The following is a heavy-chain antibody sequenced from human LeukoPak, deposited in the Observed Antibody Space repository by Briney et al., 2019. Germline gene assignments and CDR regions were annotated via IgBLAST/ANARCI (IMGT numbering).Heavy chain of an antibody. CDR1: GYTFTSYD. D-gene: IGHD1-26*01. J-gene: IGHJ4*02. CDR3: VSGSYAGSLDY. V-gene: IGHV1-8*01. CDR2: MNPNSGNT. Sequence: ASVKVSCKASGYTFTSYDINWARQATGQGLEWMGWMNPNSGNTGYAQEFQGRVTMTRNTSISTAYMELSSLRSEDTAVYYCVSGSYAGSLDYWGQGTLVTVSS.